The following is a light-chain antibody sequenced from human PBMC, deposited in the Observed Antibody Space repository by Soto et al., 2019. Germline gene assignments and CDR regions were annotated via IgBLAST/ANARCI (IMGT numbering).Light chain of an antibody. V-gene: IGKV3-15*01. CDR1: QSLTGGY. CDR3: QQHDSWPRT. Sequence: DIVLTQSPGTLSLSPGERATLSCRASQSLTGGYLAWYQQRPGQAPRLLIHGASTRATGVPAKVSGSGSGTEFTLTISSLQSEDFAVYYCQQHDSWPRTFGQGTKVDIK. J-gene: IGKJ1*01. CDR2: GAS.